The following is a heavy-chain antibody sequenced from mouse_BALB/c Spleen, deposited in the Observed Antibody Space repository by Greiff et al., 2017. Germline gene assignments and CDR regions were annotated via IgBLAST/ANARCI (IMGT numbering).Heavy chain of an antibody. Sequence: VQLQQSGAELVKPGASVKLSCKASGYTFTSYYMYWVKQRPGQGLEWIGEINPSNGGTNFNEKFKSKATLTVDKSSSTAYMQLSSLTSEDSAVYYCTRSLYYGYDGFAYWGQGTLVTVSA. CDR2: INPSNGGT. D-gene: IGHD2-2*01. V-gene: IGHV1S81*02. CDR3: TRSLYYGYDGFAY. J-gene: IGHJ3*01. CDR1: GYTFTSYY.